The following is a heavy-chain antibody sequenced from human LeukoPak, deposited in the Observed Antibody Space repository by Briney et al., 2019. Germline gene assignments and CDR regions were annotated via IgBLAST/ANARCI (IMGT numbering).Heavy chain of an antibody. CDR1: GFTFSSYA. D-gene: IGHD3-10*01. CDR2: ISYDGSNK. CDR3: ARAPDGSGAY. V-gene: IGHV3-30-3*01. Sequence: GRSLRLSCEASGFTFSSYAMHWVRKAPGKGLEWVAVISYDGSNKYYADSVKGRFTISRDNSKNTLYLQMNSLRAEDTAVYYCARAPDGSGAYWGQGTLVTVSS. J-gene: IGHJ4*02.